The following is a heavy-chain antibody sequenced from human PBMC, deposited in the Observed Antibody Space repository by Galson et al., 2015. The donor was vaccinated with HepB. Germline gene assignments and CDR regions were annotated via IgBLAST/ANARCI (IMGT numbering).Heavy chain of an antibody. CDR3: ARDRGYDSSGYYPDAFDI. V-gene: IGHV1-18*01. J-gene: IGHJ3*02. CDR2: ISAYNGNT. Sequence: SVKVSCKASGYTFTSYGISWVRQAPGQGLEWMGWISAYNGNTNYAQKLQGRVTMTTDTSTSTAYMELRSLRSDDTAVYYCARDRGYDSSGYYPDAFDIWGQGTMVTVSS. D-gene: IGHD3-22*01. CDR1: GYTFTSYG.